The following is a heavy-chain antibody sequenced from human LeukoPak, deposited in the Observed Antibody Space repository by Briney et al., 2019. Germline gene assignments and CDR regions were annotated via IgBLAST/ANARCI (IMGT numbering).Heavy chain of an antibody. CDR1: GFTFSSSS. Sequence: GGSLGLSCAASGFTFSSSSMSWVRQAPGTGLEWVSSISRDGYYIYYTESMKGRFTISRDNAKNSLFLQMNSLRAEDTAVYYCATIAVPGTWYFDLWGRGTLVTVSS. CDR3: ATIAVPGTWYFDL. V-gene: IGHV3-21*01. D-gene: IGHD6-13*01. J-gene: IGHJ2*01. CDR2: ISRDGYYI.